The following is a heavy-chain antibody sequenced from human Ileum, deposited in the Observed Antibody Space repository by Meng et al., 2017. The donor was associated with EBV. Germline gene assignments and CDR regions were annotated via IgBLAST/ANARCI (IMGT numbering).Heavy chain of an antibody. D-gene: IGHD2-8*02. V-gene: IGHV4-34*01. Sequence: VQLQQWGAGLLKPSETLSLTCAVYGGSFSDYFWSWIRQPPGKGLEWIGEINHNGGTNYNPSLNPSLKSRVTISVDTSKNQFSLKLSSVTAADTAVYYCARGGGVLTPLDYWGQGTLVTVSS. CDR3: ARGGGVLTPLDY. CDR2: INHNGGT. J-gene: IGHJ4*02. CDR1: GGSFSDYF.